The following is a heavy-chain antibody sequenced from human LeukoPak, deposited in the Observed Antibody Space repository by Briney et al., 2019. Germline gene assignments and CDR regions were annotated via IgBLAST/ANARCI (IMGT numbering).Heavy chain of an antibody. CDR2: IYYSGST. D-gene: IGHD2-15*01. Sequence: SETLSLTCTVSGGSISSYYWSWIRQPPGKGLEWIGYIYYSGSTNYNPSLKSRVTISVDTSKNQFSLKLSSVTAADTAVYYCARDLNSGGSHPFDYWGQGTLVTVSS. V-gene: IGHV4-59*01. CDR1: GGSISSYY. CDR3: ARDLNSGGSHPFDY. J-gene: IGHJ4*02.